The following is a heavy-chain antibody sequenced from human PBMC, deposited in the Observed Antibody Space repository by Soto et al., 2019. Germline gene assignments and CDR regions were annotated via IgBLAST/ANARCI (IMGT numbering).Heavy chain of an antibody. Sequence: ASVKVSCKASGGTFSSYAISWVRQAPGQGLEWMGGIIPIFGTANYAQKFQGRVTITADESTSTAYMELSSLRSEDTAMYYCAATFGVVTPIYYYGMDVWGQGTTVTVSS. CDR1: GGTFSSYA. CDR2: IIPIFGTA. CDR3: AATFGVVTPIYYYGMDV. D-gene: IGHD3-3*01. V-gene: IGHV1-69*13. J-gene: IGHJ6*02.